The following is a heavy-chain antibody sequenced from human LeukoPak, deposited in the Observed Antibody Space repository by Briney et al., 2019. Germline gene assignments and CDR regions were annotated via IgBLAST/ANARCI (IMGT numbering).Heavy chain of an antibody. CDR3: ARNYRAGSGKDDYYYYGMDV. Sequence: SETLSLTCTVSGGSVSSGSYYWSWIRQPPGKGLEWIGYIYYGGSTNYNPSLKSRVTISVDTSKNQFSLKLSSVTAADTAVYYCARNYRAGSGKDDYYYYGMDVWGQGTTVTVSS. V-gene: IGHV4-61*01. CDR1: GGSVSSGSYY. D-gene: IGHD3-10*01. J-gene: IGHJ6*02. CDR2: IYYGGST.